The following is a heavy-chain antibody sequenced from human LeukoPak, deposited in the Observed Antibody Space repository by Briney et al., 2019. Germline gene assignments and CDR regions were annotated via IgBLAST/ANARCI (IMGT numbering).Heavy chain of an antibody. V-gene: IGHV4-59*01. D-gene: IGHD1-26*01. CDR1: GGSTSTYY. Sequence: PSETLSLTCSVSGGSTSTYYWSWIRQPPGKGLEWIGYISYSGSTNYNPSLKSRVTIAVDTSKNQFSLKLSSVTAADTAVYYCARVGAYAFGIWGQGTTVSASS. CDR3: ARVGAYAFGI. J-gene: IGHJ3*02. CDR2: ISYSGST.